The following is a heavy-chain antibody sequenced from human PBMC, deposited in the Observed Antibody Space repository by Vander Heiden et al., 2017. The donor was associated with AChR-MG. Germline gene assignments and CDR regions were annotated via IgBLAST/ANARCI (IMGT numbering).Heavy chain of an antibody. CDR1: GGTLSGVA. J-gene: IGHJ3*02. CDR3: ARGLYDSSGYYAFDI. D-gene: IGHD3-22*01. V-gene: IGHV1-69*06. CDR2: IIPIFGTA. Sequence: QVQLVQSGAEAKKPGSSVKVSCQAAGGTLSGVAISWLRQAPGQGLEWMGGIIPIFGTANYAQKFQGRVTITADKSTSTAYMELSGLRSEDTAVYYCARGLYDSSGYYAFDIWGQGTMVTVSS.